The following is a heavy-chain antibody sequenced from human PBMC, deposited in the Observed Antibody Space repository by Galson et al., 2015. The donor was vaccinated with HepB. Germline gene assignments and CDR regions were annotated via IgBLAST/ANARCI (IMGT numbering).Heavy chain of an antibody. D-gene: IGHD6-19*01. Sequence: SLRLSCAASGFTFSSYAMHWVRQAPGKGLEWVAVISYDGSNKYYADSVKGRFTISRDNSKNTLYLQMNSLRAEDTAVYYCARSSGWPPFFDYWGQGTLVTVSS. CDR3: ARSSGWPPFFDY. V-gene: IGHV3-30*04. CDR2: ISYDGSNK. CDR1: GFTFSSYA. J-gene: IGHJ4*02.